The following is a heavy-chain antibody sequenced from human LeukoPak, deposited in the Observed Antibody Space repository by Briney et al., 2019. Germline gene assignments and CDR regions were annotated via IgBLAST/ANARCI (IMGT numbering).Heavy chain of an antibody. J-gene: IGHJ6*04. CDR1: GGSISSYY. CDR2: IYYSGST. V-gene: IGHV4-59*08. Sequence: SETPSLTCTVSGGSISSYYWSWIRQPPGKGLEWIGYIYYSGSTNYNPSLKSRVTISVDTSKNQFSLKLSSVTAADTAVYYCARQRFGMDVWGKGATVTVSS. CDR3: ARQRFGMDV.